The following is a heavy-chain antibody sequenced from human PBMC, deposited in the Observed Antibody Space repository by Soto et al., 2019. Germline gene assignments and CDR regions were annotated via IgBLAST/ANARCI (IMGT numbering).Heavy chain of an antibody. J-gene: IGHJ6*02. CDR3: AKVLYASESFDSEEAAYGMDV. Sequence: GGSLRLSCAASGFPFSRYDMHWVRQAPGKGLEWVAVLWFDGSNEYYADSVQGRFTISRDNSKNTLYLQMDSLRAEDTAVYYCAKVLYASESFDSEEAAYGMDVWGQGTTVTVSS. CDR2: LWFDGSNE. V-gene: IGHV3-33*06. D-gene: IGHD3-10*01. CDR1: GFPFSRYD.